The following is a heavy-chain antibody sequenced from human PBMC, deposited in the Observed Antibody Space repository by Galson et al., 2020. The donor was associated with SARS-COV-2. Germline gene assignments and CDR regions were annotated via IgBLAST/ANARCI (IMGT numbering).Heavy chain of an antibody. CDR3: ARLGYCSGGSCYSGRNWFDP. CDR1: GGSISSSSYY. D-gene: IGHD2-15*01. CDR2: IYYSGST. J-gene: IGHJ5*02. Sequence: SQTLSLTCTVSGGSISSSSYYWGWIRQPPGKGLEWIGSIYYSGSTYYNPSLKSRVTISVDTSKNQFSLKLSSVTAADTAVYYCARLGYCSGGSCYSGRNWFDPWGQGTLVTVSS. V-gene: IGHV4-39*01.